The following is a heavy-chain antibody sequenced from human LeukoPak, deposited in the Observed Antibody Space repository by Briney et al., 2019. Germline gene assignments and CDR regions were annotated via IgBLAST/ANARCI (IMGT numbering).Heavy chain of an antibody. CDR1: GFTFSSYA. J-gene: IGHJ3*02. CDR3: AKGVRWFADLLDAFDI. CDR2: ISGSGGST. V-gene: IGHV3-23*01. Sequence: GGSLRLSYAASGFTFSSYAMSWVRQAPGKGLEWVSAISGSGGSTYYADSVKGRFTISRDNSKNTLYLQMNSLRAEDTAVYYCAKGVRWFADLLDAFDIWGQGTMVTVSS. D-gene: IGHD3-10*01.